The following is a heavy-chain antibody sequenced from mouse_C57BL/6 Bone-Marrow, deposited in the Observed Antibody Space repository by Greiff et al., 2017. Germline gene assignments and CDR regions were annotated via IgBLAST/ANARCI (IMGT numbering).Heavy chain of an antibody. CDR3: ARSGPYYGSSLVAY. Sequence: QVQLQQPGAELVKPGASVKMSCKASGYTFTSYWITWVKQRPGQGLEWIGDIYPGSGSTNYNEKLKSKATLTVDTASSTAYMQLSSLTSEDSAVYYCARSGPYYGSSLVAYWGQGTLVTVSA. D-gene: IGHD1-1*01. CDR2: IYPGSGST. CDR1: GYTFTSYW. V-gene: IGHV1-55*01. J-gene: IGHJ3*01.